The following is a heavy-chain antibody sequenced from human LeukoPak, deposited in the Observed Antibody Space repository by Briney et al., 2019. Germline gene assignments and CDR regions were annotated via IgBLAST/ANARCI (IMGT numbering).Heavy chain of an antibody. CDR3: AHSQEGYDP. CDR2: IYWDDDK. CDR1: GYSLSTRGAG. V-gene: IGHV2-5*02. J-gene: IGHJ5*02. Sequence: CPAPENLMQSLWLHFTYLGYSLSTRGAGVGSGLDPPHKSLEWLALIYWDDDKRYSPSQKSRLTITKDTSKHQVVLTMTNMDPVDTATYYCAHSQEGYDPWGQGTLVTVSS.